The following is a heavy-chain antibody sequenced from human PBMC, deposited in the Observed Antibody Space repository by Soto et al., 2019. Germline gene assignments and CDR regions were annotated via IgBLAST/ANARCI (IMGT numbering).Heavy chain of an antibody. D-gene: IGHD1-1*01. V-gene: IGHV3-53*01. CDR1: GLTISGKKY. CDR2: LYDVDGS. CDR3: ATWHEREHAFDV. J-gene: IGHJ3*01. Sequence: DVQLVESGGGLIQPGESLRLSCAAFGLTISGKKYVAWVRQAPGKGLEWVSALYDVDGSFYADSVTGRFTTSSDSSKTTVYLQMNDLRPYDTAVYYCATWHEREHAFDVWGQVTTVTISS.